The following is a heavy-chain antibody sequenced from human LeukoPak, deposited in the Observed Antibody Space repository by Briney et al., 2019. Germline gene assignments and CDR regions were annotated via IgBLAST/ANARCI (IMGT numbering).Heavy chain of an antibody. D-gene: IGHD5-18*01. V-gene: IGHV1-69*13. CDR1: GGTFSSYA. CDR2: IIPIFGTA. Sequence: SVKVSCKASGGTFSSYAISWVRQAPGQGLEWMGGIIPIFGTANYAQKFQGRVTITADESTSTAYMELSGLRSEDTAVYYCARAIQLWPEQIDYWGQGTLVTVSS. J-gene: IGHJ4*02. CDR3: ARAIQLWPEQIDY.